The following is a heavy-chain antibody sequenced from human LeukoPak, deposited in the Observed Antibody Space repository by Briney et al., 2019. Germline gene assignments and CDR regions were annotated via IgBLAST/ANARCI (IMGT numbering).Heavy chain of an antibody. CDR1: GFTFSSYW. J-gene: IGHJ4*02. V-gene: IGHV3-7*01. CDR3: ASLILGYYYDSSGYYEYNY. D-gene: IGHD3-22*01. Sequence: PGGSLRISCAASGFTFSSYWMSWVRQAPGKGLEWVANIKQDGSEKYYVDSVKGRFTISRDNAKNSLYLQMNSLRAEDTAVYYCASLILGYYYDSSGYYEYNYWGQGTLVTVSS. CDR2: IKQDGSEK.